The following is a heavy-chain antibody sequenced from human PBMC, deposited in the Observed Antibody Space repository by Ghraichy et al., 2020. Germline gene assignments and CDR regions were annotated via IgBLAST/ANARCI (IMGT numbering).Heavy chain of an antibody. CDR2: INHSGST. Sequence: SETLSLTCAVYGGSFSGYYWSWIRQPPGKGLEWIGEINHSGSTNYNPSLKSRVTISVDTSKNQFSLKLSSVTAADTAVYYCARGLKMNNYYYYYGMDVWGQGTTVTVSS. CDR1: GGSFSGYY. D-gene: IGHD1/OR15-1a*01. J-gene: IGHJ6*02. CDR3: ARGLKMNNYYYYYGMDV. V-gene: IGHV4-34*01.